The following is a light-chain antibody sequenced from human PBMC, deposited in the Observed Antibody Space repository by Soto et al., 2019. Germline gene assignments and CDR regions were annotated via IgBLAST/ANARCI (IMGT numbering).Light chain of an antibody. CDR1: QSISSN. Sequence: EIVMTQSPATLSLVPGERATLSCRASQSISSNLAWYQQKPGQAPRLLTYGASTRATGIPARFSGSGSGTEFTLTISSLQPEDFAVYYCQQYYNWPRTFGQGTKVDIK. CDR2: GAS. V-gene: IGKV3-15*01. CDR3: QQYYNWPRT. J-gene: IGKJ1*01.